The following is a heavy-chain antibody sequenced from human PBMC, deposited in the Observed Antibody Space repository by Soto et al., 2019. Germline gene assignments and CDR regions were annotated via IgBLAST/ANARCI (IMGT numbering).Heavy chain of an antibody. J-gene: IGHJ6*03. CDR1: GFTFSSYW. Sequence: GGSLRLSCAASGFTFSSYWMSWVRQASGKGLEWVANIKQDGSEKYYVDSVKGRFTISRDNAKNSLYLQMNSLRAEDTAVYYCARGCSSTSCLYYYYYMDVWGKGTTVTVSS. CDR2: IKQDGSEK. V-gene: IGHV3-7*01. D-gene: IGHD2-2*01. CDR3: ARGCSSTSCLYYYYYMDV.